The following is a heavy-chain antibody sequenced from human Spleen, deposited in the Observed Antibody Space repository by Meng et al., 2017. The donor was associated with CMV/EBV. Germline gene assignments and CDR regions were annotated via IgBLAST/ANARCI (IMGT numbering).Heavy chain of an antibody. CDR2: ISYRVST. J-gene: IGHJ4*02. CDR3: ARLYDSWSGYPSYFDS. CDR1: GVSISSGNHY. Sequence: LRLSCTVSGVSISSGNHYWSWIRQPPGQGLEGVGYISYRVSTQCNPSLKGRVAISLGASKNYFSLKLTSVTAADTAVYYCARLYDSWSGYPSYFDSWGRGTLVTVSS. V-gene: IGHV4-30-4*08. D-gene: IGHD3-3*01.